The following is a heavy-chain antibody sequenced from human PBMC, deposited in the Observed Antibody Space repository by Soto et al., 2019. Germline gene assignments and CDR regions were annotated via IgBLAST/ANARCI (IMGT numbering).Heavy chain of an antibody. CDR1: GLTFSSYW. Sequence: GGPLRHSCSASGLTFSSYWMHWVRQAPGKGLVWVSRTNSDGSSTSYADSVKGRFPTSRDNAKNTLYLQMNSLGAEDTVVYYCARAGSGAGWFDPWGQGPGVTV. D-gene: IGHD1-26*01. J-gene: IGHJ5*02. V-gene: IGHV3-74*01. CDR3: ARAGSGAGWFDP. CDR2: TNSDGSST.